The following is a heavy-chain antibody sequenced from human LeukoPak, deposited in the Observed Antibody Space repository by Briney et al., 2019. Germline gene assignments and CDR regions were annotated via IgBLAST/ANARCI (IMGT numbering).Heavy chain of an antibody. V-gene: IGHV4-59*08. CDR3: ARHAGSGWSSSLYWYFDL. J-gene: IGHJ2*01. CDR2: IYYSGST. D-gene: IGHD6-19*01. Sequence: SETLSLTCTVSGGSISSYYWSWIRQPPGKGLEWIGYIYYSGSTNYNPSLKSRVTISVDTPKNQFSLKLSSVTAADTAVYYCARHAGSGWSSSLYWYFDLWGRGTLVTVSS. CDR1: GGSISSYY.